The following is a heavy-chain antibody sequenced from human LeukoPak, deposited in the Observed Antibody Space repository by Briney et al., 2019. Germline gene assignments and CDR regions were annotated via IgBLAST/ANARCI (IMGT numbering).Heavy chain of an antibody. CDR1: EFTFSSYS. CDR3: APYCSGGSCNFDY. CDR2: ISSSSSTI. V-gene: IGHV3-48*04. Sequence: AGGSLRLSCAASEFTFSSYSMNWVRQAPGKGLEWVSYISSSSSTIYYADSVKGRFTISRDNAKNSLYLQMNSLRAEDTAVYYCAPYCSGGSCNFDYWGQGTLVTVSS. D-gene: IGHD2-15*01. J-gene: IGHJ4*02.